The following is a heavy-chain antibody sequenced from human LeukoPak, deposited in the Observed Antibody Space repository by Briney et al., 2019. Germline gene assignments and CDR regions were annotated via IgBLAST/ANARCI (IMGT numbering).Heavy chain of an antibody. CDR1: GFTFSDYY. J-gene: IGHJ5*02. D-gene: IGHD6-6*01. CDR3: ARDLGGSSSSAWFDP. V-gene: IGHV3-11*04. CDR2: ISSSGSAM. Sequence: GGSLRLSCAASGFTFSDYYMSWIRQAPGKGLEWVSYISSSGSAMYYTDSVKGRFTISRDNAKNSLYLQMNSLRAEDTAVYYCARDLGGSSSSAWFDPWGQGTLVTVSS.